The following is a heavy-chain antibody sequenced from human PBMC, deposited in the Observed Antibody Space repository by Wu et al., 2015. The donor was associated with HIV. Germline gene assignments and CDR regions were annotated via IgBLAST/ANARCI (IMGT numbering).Heavy chain of an antibody. CDR1: GYTFIDYY. Sequence: QVQLLQSGAEVKKPGASVMVSCKASGYTFIDYYIYWVRQAPGQGLEWMGWINPNRGGTKYAQKFQGRVTLTRDTAVTTAYLEVNSLRSDDTAVYYCARLQSLHGFYPNADYWGQGTLVTVSS. D-gene: IGHD3-3*01. J-gene: IGHJ4*02. CDR2: INPNRGGT. CDR3: ARLQSLHGFYPNADY. V-gene: IGHV1-2*02.